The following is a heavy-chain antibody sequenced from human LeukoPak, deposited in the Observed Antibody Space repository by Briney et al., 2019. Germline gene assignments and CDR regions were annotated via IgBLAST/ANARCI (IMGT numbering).Heavy chain of an antibody. Sequence: SETLSLTCAVYGGSFSGYYWTWIRQPPGKGLEWIGEINHSGSTNYSPSLKSRVTISVDTSKDQFSLKLSSVTAADTAVYYCARDHGGSGSYVYWGQGTLVTVSS. V-gene: IGHV4-34*01. CDR1: GGSFSGYY. CDR3: ARDHGGSGSYVY. D-gene: IGHD3-10*01. CDR2: INHSGST. J-gene: IGHJ4*02.